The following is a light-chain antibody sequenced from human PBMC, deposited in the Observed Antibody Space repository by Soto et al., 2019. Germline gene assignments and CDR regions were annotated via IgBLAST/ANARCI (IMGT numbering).Light chain of an antibody. Sequence: IVLTQSPGTLSLSPGERATLSCRASQSISSSYLSWYQQRPGQAPMLLIYGTSSRATGIPDRFSGSGSGTDFTLTISRLEPEDFGVYYCHQYGSSPRTFGQGTKVEIK. J-gene: IGKJ1*01. V-gene: IGKV3-20*01. CDR3: HQYGSSPRT. CDR1: QSISSSY. CDR2: GTS.